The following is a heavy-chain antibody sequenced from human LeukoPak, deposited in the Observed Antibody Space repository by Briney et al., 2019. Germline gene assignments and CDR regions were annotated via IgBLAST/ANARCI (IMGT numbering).Heavy chain of an antibody. CDR1: GFTFSSYE. J-gene: IGHJ4*02. V-gene: IGHV3-48*03. Sequence: PGGSLRLSCAASGFTFSSYEMNWVRQAPGKRLEWVSHISTSGSTIYYTDSVKGRFTISRDNSKNLLYLQMNSLRAEDTAIYYCARTVARIGYWGQGTLVTVSS. D-gene: IGHD4-23*01. CDR3: ARTVARIGY. CDR2: ISTSGSTI.